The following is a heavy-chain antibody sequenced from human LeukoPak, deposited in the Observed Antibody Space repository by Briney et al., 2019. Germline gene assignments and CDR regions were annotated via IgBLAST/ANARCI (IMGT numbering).Heavy chain of an antibody. CDR3: ASALRVALGY. D-gene: IGHD3-10*01. CDR2: INHSGST. Sequence: SETLSLTCAVYGGSFSGYYWSWIRQPPGKGLEWIGEINHSGSTNYNPSLKSRVTISVDTSKNQFPLKLSSVTAADTAVYYCASALRVALGYWGQGTLVTVSS. J-gene: IGHJ4*02. V-gene: IGHV4-34*01. CDR1: GGSFSGYY.